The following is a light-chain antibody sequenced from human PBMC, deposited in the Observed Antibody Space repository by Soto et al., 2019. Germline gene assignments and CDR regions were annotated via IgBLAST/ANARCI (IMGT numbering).Light chain of an antibody. CDR2: DVT. J-gene: IGLJ1*01. CDR1: SSDVGGYNY. V-gene: IGLV2-14*01. CDR3: ASYTSSATYD. Sequence: QSVLTQPASVSGSPGQSITISCTGTSSDVGGYNYVSWYQQHPGKAPKLMIYDVTNRPSGVSSRFSGSKSGNTASLAISGLQAEDEADYYCASYTSSATYDIGTGTKVTVL.